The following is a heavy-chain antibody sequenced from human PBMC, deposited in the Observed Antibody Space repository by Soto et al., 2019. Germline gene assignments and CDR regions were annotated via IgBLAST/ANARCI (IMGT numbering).Heavy chain of an antibody. Sequence: QLQLQESGPGLVKPSETLSLTCTVSGGSISSTTYYWGWIRQPPGKGLEWIGSIYYSGSTYYNPSLKSRVTISVDTSKNQFSLKLSSVTAADTAVYYCARLRTESGSWYDPSENYYYYAMDVWGQGTTVTVSS. CDR1: GGSISSTTYY. D-gene: IGHD6-13*01. CDR2: IYYSGST. J-gene: IGHJ6*02. CDR3: ARLRTESGSWYDPSENYYYYAMDV. V-gene: IGHV4-39*01.